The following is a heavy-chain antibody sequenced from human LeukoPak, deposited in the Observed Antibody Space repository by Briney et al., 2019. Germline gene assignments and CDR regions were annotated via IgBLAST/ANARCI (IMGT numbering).Heavy chain of an antibody. V-gene: IGHV3-11*06. J-gene: IGHJ2*01. Sequence: GGSLRLSCAASGFTFSDSYMTWVRQAPGKGLEWVSFISTSSSYIHYADSVKGRFTISRDNAKNSLYLQMNSLRAEDTAVYYCARTSDTSGRLYWYFDLWGRGTLVTVSS. CDR3: ARTSDTSGRLYWYFDL. CDR2: ISTSSSYI. CDR1: GFTFSDSY. D-gene: IGHD3-22*01.